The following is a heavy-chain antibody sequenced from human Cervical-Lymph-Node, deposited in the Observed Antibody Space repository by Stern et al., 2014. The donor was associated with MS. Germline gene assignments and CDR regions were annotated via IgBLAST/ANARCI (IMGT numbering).Heavy chain of an antibody. CDR2: IHTNTGKP. J-gene: IGHJ4*02. D-gene: IGHD4-17*01. Sequence: VQLVQSGSELKKPGASVKVSCKASGYMFSDHALNWVRQAPGQGLEWMGWIHTNTGKPTYAQGFTGRFVCSLDTSVNTAFLEISELKAEDTAVYYCARDGNDEETTVTTYWGQGTLITVSS. CDR1: GYMFSDHA. CDR3: ARDGNDEETTVTTY. V-gene: IGHV7-4-1*02.